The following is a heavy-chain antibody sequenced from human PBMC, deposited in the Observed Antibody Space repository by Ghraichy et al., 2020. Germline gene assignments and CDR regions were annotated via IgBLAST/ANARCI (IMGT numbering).Heavy chain of an antibody. V-gene: IGHV3-23*01. CDR3: AKGRDTNAWSVFDY. J-gene: IGHJ4*02. CDR1: GFSFTNYA. Sequence: GGSLRLSCAPSGFSFTNYAISWVRQAPGKGLEWVSGVSISGDRTYYADSVKGRFTISRDNSRNTLYLQMNSLRAEDTAIYYCAKGRDTNAWSVFDYWGQGTLVTVSS. D-gene: IGHD3-3*01. CDR2: VSISGDRT.